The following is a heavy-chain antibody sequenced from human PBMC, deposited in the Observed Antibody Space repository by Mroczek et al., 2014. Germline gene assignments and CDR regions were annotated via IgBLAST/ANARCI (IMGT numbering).Heavy chain of an antibody. CDR1: GFTFSSYA. CDR3: ASQQIGYCSGGSCADY. CDR2: ISGSGGST. D-gene: IGHD2-15*01. J-gene: IGHJ4*02. Sequence: SGEGLVQPGGSLRLSCAASGFTFSSYAMSWVRQAPGKGLEWVSAISGSGGSTYYADSVKGRFTISRDNSKNTLYLQMNSLRAEDTAVYYCASQQIGYCSGGSCADYWGQGTLVTVSS. V-gene: IGHV3-23*01.